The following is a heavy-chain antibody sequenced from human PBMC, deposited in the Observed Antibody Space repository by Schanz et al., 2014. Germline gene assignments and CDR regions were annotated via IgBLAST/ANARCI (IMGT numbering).Heavy chain of an antibody. CDR1: GGSISRHY. Sequence: VQLQQSGPGLVKPSDTLSLTCTVSGGSISRHYWSWIRQPPGKGLEWIGYIYYRGSTYYNPSLKSRVTISTDMSRNQFSLRLKSVTAADTALYYCARERDALDIWGQGTMVIVSS. CDR3: ARERDALDI. CDR2: IYYRGST. J-gene: IGHJ3*02. V-gene: IGHV4-59*11.